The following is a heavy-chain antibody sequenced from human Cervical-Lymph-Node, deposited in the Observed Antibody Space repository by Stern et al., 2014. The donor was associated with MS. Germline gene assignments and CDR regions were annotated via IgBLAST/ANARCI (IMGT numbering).Heavy chain of an antibody. CDR3: ARGRGYYFDY. CDR1: GYSFSTYA. Sequence: VQLVESGAEVKKPGASVKLSCKASGYSFSTYAMHWVRQAPGQRLEWMGWINGGNGKTKSSQKFQGGVTLTRDTSASTVYMELNSLRSEDTAVYYCARGRGYYFDYWGQGTLVTVSS. J-gene: IGHJ4*02. V-gene: IGHV1-3*01. CDR2: INGGNGKT.